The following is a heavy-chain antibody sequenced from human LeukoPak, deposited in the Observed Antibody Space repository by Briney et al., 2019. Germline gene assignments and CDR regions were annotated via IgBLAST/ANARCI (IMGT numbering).Heavy chain of an antibody. J-gene: IGHJ6*02. CDR3: ARDGGSSGYYYGMGV. V-gene: IGHV3-30-3*01. CDR2: ISYDGSNK. CDR1: GFTFNSYA. Sequence: PGGSLRLSCAASGFTFNSYAMHWVRQAPGKGLEWVSVISYDGSNKYYADSVKGRFTISRDNSKNTLYLQMNSLRAEDTAVYYCARDGGSSGYYYGMGVWGQGTTVTVSS. D-gene: IGHD2-15*01.